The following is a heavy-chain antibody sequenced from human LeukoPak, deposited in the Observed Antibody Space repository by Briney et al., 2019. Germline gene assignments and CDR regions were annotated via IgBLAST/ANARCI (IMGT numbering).Heavy chain of an antibody. CDR2: IYYSGST. Sequence: SETLSLTCTVSGGSISSYYWSWIRQPPGKGLEWIGYIYYSGSTNYNPSPKSRVTISVDTSKNQFSLKLSSVTAADTAVYYCARRGLWFGEITHDYWGQGTLVTVSS. CDR1: GGSISSYY. CDR3: ARRGLWFGEITHDY. V-gene: IGHV4-59*01. J-gene: IGHJ4*02. D-gene: IGHD3-10*01.